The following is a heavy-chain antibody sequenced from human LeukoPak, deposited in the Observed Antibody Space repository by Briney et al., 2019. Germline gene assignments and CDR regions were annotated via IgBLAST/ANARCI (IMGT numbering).Heavy chain of an antibody. D-gene: IGHD1-26*01. V-gene: IGHV3-53*01. J-gene: IGHJ4*02. CDR2: IYSDGST. Sequence: GGSLRLSCAASGFIVSGDFMSWVRQAPGEGLEWVSVIYSDGSTYYADSVKGRFTISRDNSKNTLDLQMTGLKAEGTAVYYCARERGRGRDSPWFDYWGQGTLVTVSS. CDR1: GFIVSGDF. CDR3: ARERGRGRDSPWFDY.